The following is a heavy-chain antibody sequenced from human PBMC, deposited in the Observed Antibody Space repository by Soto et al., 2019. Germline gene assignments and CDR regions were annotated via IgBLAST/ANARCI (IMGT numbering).Heavy chain of an antibody. Sequence: PSETLSLTCSVSGDSIRSYYWTWIRQPPGKGLQWIGYVFHTGNTNYNPSLKSRVTISEDASKNQVSLRLTSVTAADTAVYFCAREQYNWKSWGQGTLVTGSS. CDR3: AREQYNWKS. CDR2: VFHTGNT. CDR1: GDSIRSYY. J-gene: IGHJ4*02. D-gene: IGHD1-20*01. V-gene: IGHV4-59*01.